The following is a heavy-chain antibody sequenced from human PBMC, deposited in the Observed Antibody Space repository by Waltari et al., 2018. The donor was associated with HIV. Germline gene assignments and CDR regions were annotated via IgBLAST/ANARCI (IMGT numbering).Heavy chain of an antibody. CDR3: ARESKYSHKYYPFEY. D-gene: IGHD5-12*01. J-gene: IGHJ4*02. Sequence: GSGGGVVQPGRSLRLSCAASGYIFTDYALQWVRQAPGKGLEWVAFIAYDGSRQQYADSVRGRFTISRNDFKNTLYLQMNSLRPGHTAVYYCARESKYSHKYYPFEYWGQGTLVSVSS. CDR2: IAYDGSRQ. V-gene: IGHV3-30-3*01. CDR1: GYIFTDYA.